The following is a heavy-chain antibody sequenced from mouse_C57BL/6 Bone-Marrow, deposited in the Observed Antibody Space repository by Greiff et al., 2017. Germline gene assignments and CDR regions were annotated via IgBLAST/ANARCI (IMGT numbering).Heavy chain of an antibody. V-gene: IGHV1-31*01. CDR2: IYPYNGVS. Sequence: EVKLVESGPELVKPGASVKISCKASGYSFTGYYMHWVKQSHGNILDWIGYIYPYNGVSSYNQKFKGKATLTVDKSSSTAYMELRSLTSEDSAVYYCAIGGTTVVVDYWGQGTTLTVSS. J-gene: IGHJ2*01. D-gene: IGHD1-1*01. CDR3: AIGGTTVVVDY. CDR1: GYSFTGYY.